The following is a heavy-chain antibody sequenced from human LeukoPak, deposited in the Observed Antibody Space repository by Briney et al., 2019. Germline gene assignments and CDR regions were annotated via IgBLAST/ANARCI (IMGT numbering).Heavy chain of an antibody. CDR1: GYTFTSYY. D-gene: IGHD5-12*01. V-gene: IGHV1-46*01. CDR2: INPSGGST. Sequence: GASVKVSCKASGYTFTSYYMHWVRQAPGQGLEWMGIINPSGGSTSYAQRFQGRVTMTRDTSTSTVYMELSSLRSEDTAVYYCAAVVDTGYFDYWGQGTLVTVSS. CDR3: AAVVDTGYFDY. J-gene: IGHJ4*02.